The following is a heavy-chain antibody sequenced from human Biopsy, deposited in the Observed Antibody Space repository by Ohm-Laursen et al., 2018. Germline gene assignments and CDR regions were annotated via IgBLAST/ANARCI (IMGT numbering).Heavy chain of an antibody. V-gene: IGHV1-2*02. J-gene: IGHJ3*02. D-gene: IGHD4/OR15-4a*01. CDR3: ARASAYGVFDI. Sequence: SDYASCKASGYTFTGYSFHWVRQAPGQRLGWVGWIDPNSGRANYAQKFQGRISMTTDTSIMTAYLEVSSLSSDDVAVYFCARASAYGVFDIWGQGTTVTVSS. CDR2: IDPNSGRA. CDR1: GYTFTGYS.